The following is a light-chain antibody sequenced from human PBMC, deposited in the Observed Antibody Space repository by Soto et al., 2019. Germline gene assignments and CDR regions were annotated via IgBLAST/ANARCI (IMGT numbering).Light chain of an antibody. V-gene: IGKV1-27*01. J-gene: IGKJ3*01. CDR3: QKYSSVPL. Sequence: DIQMTQSPSSLSASVGDRVTITCRASQGISNYIAWYQQKPGKAPKLLIYAASTLQSGVPSRVSGSGSGTDFTLTINSLQPEDVATYSCQKYSSVPLFGPGTKVDIK. CDR2: AAS. CDR1: QGISNY.